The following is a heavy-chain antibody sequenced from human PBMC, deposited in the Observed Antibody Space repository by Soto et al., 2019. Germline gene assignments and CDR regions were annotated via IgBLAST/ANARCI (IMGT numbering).Heavy chain of an antibody. CDR3: ARGKDIVVVVAAPLNWFDP. Sequence: EVQLVESGGGLVQPGRSLRLSCAASGFTFDDYAMHWVRQAPGKGLEWVSGISSSSSYIYYADSVKGRFTISRDNAKNSLYLQMNSLRAEDTAVYYCARGKDIVVVVAAPLNWFDPWGQGTLVTVSS. V-gene: IGHV3-9*01. CDR1: GFTFDDYA. J-gene: IGHJ5*02. CDR2: ISSSSSYI. D-gene: IGHD2-15*01.